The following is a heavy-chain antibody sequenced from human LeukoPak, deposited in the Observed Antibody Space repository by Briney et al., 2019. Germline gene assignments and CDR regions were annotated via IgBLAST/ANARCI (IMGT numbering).Heavy chain of an antibody. CDR3: ARRGNWGSPNWFDP. V-gene: IGHV4-30-4*01. Sequence: SQTLSLTCTVSGGSISSGDYYWNWIRQPPGKGLEWIGYIYYSGSTYYNPSLKSRVTISVDTSKNQFSLKLSSVTAADTAVYYCARRGNWGSPNWFDPWGQGTLVTVSS. CDR2: IYYSGST. J-gene: IGHJ5*02. CDR1: GGSISSGDYY. D-gene: IGHD7-27*01.